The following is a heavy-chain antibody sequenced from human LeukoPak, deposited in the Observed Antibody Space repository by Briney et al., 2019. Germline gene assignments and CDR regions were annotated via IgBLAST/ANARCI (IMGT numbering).Heavy chain of an antibody. J-gene: IGHJ4*02. D-gene: IGHD6-19*01. CDR1: GGPISSYY. V-gene: IGHV4-59*01. CDR3: ARDWIIVPGTDY. CDR2: IYYSGST. Sequence: SETLSLTCTVSGGPISSYYWSWIRQPPGKGREGIGDIYYSGSTNYNPSLKSRVRTSVATSKTQFSLQLSSVTAEDAAVYYCARDWIIVPGTDYWGQGTLITVYS.